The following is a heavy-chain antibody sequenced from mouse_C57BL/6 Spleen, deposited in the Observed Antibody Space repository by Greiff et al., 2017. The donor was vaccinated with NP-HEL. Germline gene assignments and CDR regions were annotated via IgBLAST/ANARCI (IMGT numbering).Heavy chain of an antibody. D-gene: IGHD3-2*02. J-gene: IGHJ3*01. CDR1: GFTFSSYG. CDR3: ARHGAAQATSFAY. V-gene: IGHV5-6*02. Sequence: DVKLVESGGDLVKPGGSLKLSCAASGFTFSSYGMSWVRQTPDKRLEWVATISSGGSYTYYPDSVKGRFTISRDNAKNTLYLQMSSLKSEDTAMYYCARHGAAQATSFAYWGQGTLVTVSA. CDR2: ISSGGSYT.